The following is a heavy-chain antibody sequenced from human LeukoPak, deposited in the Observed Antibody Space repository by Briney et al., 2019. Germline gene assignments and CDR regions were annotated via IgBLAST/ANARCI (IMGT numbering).Heavy chain of an antibody. CDR2: TYWNDDQ. CDR3: AHNGLYH. D-gene: IGHD2-2*03. Sequence: KESGPTLVKPTQTLTLTCTFSGFSLSTSGVGVAWMRQSPGQAPEWLAVTYWNDDQRYSPSLKSRLTITKDTSKNQVVLTMTNMDPADTATYHCAHNGLYHWGQGALVTVSS. V-gene: IGHV2-5*01. CDR1: GFSLSTSGVG. J-gene: IGHJ5*02.